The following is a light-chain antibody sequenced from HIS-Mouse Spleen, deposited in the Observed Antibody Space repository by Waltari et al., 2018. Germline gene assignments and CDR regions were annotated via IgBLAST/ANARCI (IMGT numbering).Light chain of an antibody. CDR3: SSYTSSSTLVV. V-gene: IGLV2-14*03. CDR1: TSDVGGYNS. CDR2: DVR. J-gene: IGLJ2*01. Sequence: QSALTQPASVSGSPGQSIPISCTGTTSDVGGYNSFTWYQQHPVKAPKLMIYDVRNRPSGVSNRFSGSKSGNTASLTISGLQAEDEADYYCSSYTSSSTLVVFGGGTKLTVL.